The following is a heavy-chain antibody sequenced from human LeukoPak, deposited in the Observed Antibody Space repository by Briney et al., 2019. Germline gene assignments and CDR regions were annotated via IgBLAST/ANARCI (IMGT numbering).Heavy chain of an antibody. V-gene: IGHV3-23*01. CDR3: AKGSAVADIYFDY. J-gene: IGHJ4*02. CDR2: IIGSGGST. CDR1: GFTFRSHA. D-gene: IGHD6-19*01. Sequence: GGSLRLSCAASGFTFRSHAMSWVRQAPGKGLEWVSTIIGSGGSTYYADSVQGRFTISRDDSKNTLFLQMNSLIAEDTAVYYCAKGSAVADIYFDYWGQGTLVTVSS.